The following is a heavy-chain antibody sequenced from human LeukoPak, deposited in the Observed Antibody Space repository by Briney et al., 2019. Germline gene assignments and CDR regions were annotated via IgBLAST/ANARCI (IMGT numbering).Heavy chain of an antibody. J-gene: IGHJ6*03. CDR2: IYTSGST. Sequence: SQTLSLTCTVSGGSISSGSYYWSWIRQPAGKGLEWIGRIYTSGSTNYNPSLKSRVTISVDTSKNQFSLKLSSVTAADTAVYYCARNSGPRYYYMDVWGKGTTVTVSS. V-gene: IGHV4-61*02. CDR1: GGSISSGSYY. CDR3: ARNSGPRYYYMDV. D-gene: IGHD5-12*01.